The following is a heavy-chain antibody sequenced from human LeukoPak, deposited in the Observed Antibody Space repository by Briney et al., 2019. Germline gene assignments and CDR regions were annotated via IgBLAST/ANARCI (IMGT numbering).Heavy chain of an antibody. CDR3: TRGSLSGSSRDY. CDR1: VYTFTCYD. J-gene: IGHJ4*02. D-gene: IGHD1-26*01. CDR2: MNPSTGDT. Sequence: ASVRVSFKSSVYTFTCYDINWVRQAIGQGLEWMGWMNPSTGDTGYAQKFQGRVTMTRNTSVDTAFMELSGLGSEDTAVYYCTRGSLSGSSRDYWGQGTLVTVSS. V-gene: IGHV1-8*01.